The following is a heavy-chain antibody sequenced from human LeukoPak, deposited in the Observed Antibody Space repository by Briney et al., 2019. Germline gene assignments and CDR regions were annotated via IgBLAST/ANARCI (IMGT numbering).Heavy chain of an antibody. CDR3: ASGPPFLKYFEY. D-gene: IGHD3-3*01. V-gene: IGHV3-23*01. CDR1: GFTFSTYV. J-gene: IGHJ4*02. Sequence: RGSLRLSCAASGFTFSTYVMNWFRQAPGKGPEWVSTISVGAEYIFYADSVKGRFTISRDDSNNALYLQMHSLRAEDTALYYCASGPPFLKYFEYWGQGTLVTVSS. CDR2: ISVGAEYI.